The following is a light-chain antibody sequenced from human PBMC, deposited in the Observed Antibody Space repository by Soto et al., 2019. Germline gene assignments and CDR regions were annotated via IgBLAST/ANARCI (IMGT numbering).Light chain of an antibody. V-gene: IGKV1-5*01. Sequence: DIQMTQSXXXLSASVGDRVTITCRASQGISGWLAWYQQKAGKAPRLLIFDASSLMSGVPSRFSGSGYGTEFTLTINRLQPDDSATYYCQQYDSFSVWTFGQGTKVDIK. CDR2: DAS. CDR1: QGISGW. J-gene: IGKJ1*01. CDR3: QQYDSFSVWT.